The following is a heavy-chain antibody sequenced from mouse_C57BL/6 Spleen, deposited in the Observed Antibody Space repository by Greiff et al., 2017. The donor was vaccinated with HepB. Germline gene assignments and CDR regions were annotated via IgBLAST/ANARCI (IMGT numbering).Heavy chain of an antibody. V-gene: IGHV10-1*01. J-gene: IGHJ2*01. D-gene: IGHD1-1*02. CDR1: GFSFNTYA. CDR3: VRLSYGGNSFDY. Sequence: EVKLMESGGGLVQPKGSLKLSCAASGFSFNTYAMNWVRQAPGKGLEWVARIRSKSNNYATYYADSVKDRFTISRDDSESMLYLQMNNLKTEDTAMYYCVRLSYGGNSFDYWGQGTTLTVSS. CDR2: IRSKSNNYAT.